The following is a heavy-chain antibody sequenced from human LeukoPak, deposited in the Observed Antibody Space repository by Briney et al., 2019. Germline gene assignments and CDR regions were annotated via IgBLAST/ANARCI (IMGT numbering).Heavy chain of an antibody. Sequence: PGGSLRLSCAASGFTFSTYEMNWVRQAPGKGLEWVSYISSSGSTVYYADSVKGRFTISRDNAKNSLYLQMNSLRAEDTAVYYCARRKYCSGGSCPTNYYYYYYMDVWGKGTTVTVSS. CDR3: ARRKYCSGGSCPTNYYYYYYMDV. CDR2: ISSSGSTV. V-gene: IGHV3-48*03. J-gene: IGHJ6*03. D-gene: IGHD2-15*01. CDR1: GFTFSTYE.